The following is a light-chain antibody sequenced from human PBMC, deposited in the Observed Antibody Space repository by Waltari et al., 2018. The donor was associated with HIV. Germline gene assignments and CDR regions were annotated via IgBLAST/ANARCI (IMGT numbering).Light chain of an antibody. Sequence: QSVLTQPPSASWTPGQRVTISCSGRNSNIGSNYVYWYQQLPGTAPKLLMYMNNQRPSGVPDRFSGSKSGTSASLAISGLRSDDEADYYCAAWDASLSAWVFGGGTKLTVL. J-gene: IGLJ3*02. CDR3: AAWDASLSAWV. CDR1: NSNIGSNY. V-gene: IGLV1-47*01. CDR2: MNN.